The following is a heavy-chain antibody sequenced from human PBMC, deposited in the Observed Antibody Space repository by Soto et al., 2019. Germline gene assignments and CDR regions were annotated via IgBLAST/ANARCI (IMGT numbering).Heavy chain of an antibody. CDR2: ISYDGSNK. Sequence: PGGSLRLSCAASGFTFSSYGMYWVRQAPGKGLEWVAVISYDGSNKYYADSVKGRFTISRDNSKNTLYLQMNSLRAEDTAVYYCAKVKYDILTGYPIDYWGQGTLVTVSS. CDR3: AKVKYDILTGYPIDY. CDR1: GFTFSSYG. D-gene: IGHD3-9*01. V-gene: IGHV3-30*18. J-gene: IGHJ4*02.